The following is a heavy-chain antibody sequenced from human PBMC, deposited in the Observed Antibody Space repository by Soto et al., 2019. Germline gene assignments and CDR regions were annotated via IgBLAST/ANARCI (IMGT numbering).Heavy chain of an antibody. CDR2: NSSSSNYI. CDR3: ARPNYYYDSSGYYGY. Sequence: EVQLVESGGGLVKPGGSLRLSCAASGFTFSSYSMNWVRQAPGKGLEWVSSNSSSSNYIYYADSVKGRFTISRDNAKNSLYLQMNSLRAEDTAVYYFARPNYYYDSSGYYGYWGQGTLVTVSS. V-gene: IGHV3-21*01. CDR1: GFTFSSYS. D-gene: IGHD3-22*01. J-gene: IGHJ4*02.